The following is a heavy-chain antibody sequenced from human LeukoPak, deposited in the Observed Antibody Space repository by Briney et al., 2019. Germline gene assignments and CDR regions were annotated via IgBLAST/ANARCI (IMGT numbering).Heavy chain of an antibody. V-gene: IGHV1-69*13. CDR1: GGTFSSYA. CDR3: AREQVDTSYYFDY. Sequence: ASVKVSCEASGGTFSSYAISWVRQAPGQGLEWMGGIIPIFGTANYAQKFQGRVTITADESTSTAYMELSSLRSEDTAVYYCAREQVDTSYYFDYWGQGTLVTVSS. D-gene: IGHD2-2*01. CDR2: IIPIFGTA. J-gene: IGHJ4*02.